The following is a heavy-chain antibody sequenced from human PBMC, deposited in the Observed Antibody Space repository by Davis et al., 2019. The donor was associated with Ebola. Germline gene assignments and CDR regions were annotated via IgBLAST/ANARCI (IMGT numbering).Heavy chain of an antibody. V-gene: IGHV3-21*01. J-gene: IGHJ3*02. CDR1: GFTFSTYS. Sequence: PGGSLRLSCAASGFTFSTYSMNWVRQVPGKGLEWVSSISSSSRYKYYADSVKGRFTISRDNAKNSLYLQMNSLRAEDTAVYYCASDYCSSTDCYYAFDIWGQGTLVTVSS. CDR3: ASDYCSSTDCYYAFDI. CDR2: ISSSSRYK. D-gene: IGHD2-2*01.